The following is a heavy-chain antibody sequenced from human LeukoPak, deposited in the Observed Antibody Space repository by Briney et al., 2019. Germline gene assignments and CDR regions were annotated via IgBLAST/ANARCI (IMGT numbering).Heavy chain of an antibody. D-gene: IGHD3-10*01. V-gene: IGHV3-48*03. CDR1: GFTFSSYE. CDR3: ARDFRDYYGLGGWYYYYGMDV. Sequence: GGSLRLSCAASGFTFSSYEMNWVRQAPGKGLEWVSYISSSGSTIYYADSVKGRFTISRDNAKNSLYLQMNSLRAEDTAVYYCARDFRDYYGLGGWYYYYGMDVWGQGTTVTVSS. CDR2: ISSSGSTI. J-gene: IGHJ6*02.